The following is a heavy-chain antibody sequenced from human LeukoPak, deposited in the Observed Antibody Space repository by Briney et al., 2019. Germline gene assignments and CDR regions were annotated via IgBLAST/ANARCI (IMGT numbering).Heavy chain of an antibody. Sequence: GGSLRLSCAASGFTVSSTYMSWVRQAPGKGLIWLSRIDRDGFPTIYADSVKGRFTVSRNNARNTLYLQMNNLRDDDSAVYYCAASRWSGALDFWGKGSLVTVSS. J-gene: IGHJ4*02. CDR3: AASRWSGALDF. D-gene: IGHD3-3*01. V-gene: IGHV3-74*01. CDR2: IDRDGFPT. CDR1: GFTVSSTY.